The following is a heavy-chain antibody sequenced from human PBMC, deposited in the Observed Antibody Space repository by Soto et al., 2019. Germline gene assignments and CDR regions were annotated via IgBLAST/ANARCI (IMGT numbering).Heavy chain of an antibody. D-gene: IGHD6-19*01. V-gene: IGHV4-34*01. CDR1: GGSFSGYY. CDR2: INHSGST. Sequence: SETLSLTCAVYGGSFSGYYWSWIRQPPGKGLEWIGEINHSGSTNYNPSLQSRVTLPVDTSKNQSSLTLSPVPAPDTVVFYCARSLSRGCSYYFDYWGQGTGVTVSS. CDR3: ARSLSRGCSYYFDY. J-gene: IGHJ4*02.